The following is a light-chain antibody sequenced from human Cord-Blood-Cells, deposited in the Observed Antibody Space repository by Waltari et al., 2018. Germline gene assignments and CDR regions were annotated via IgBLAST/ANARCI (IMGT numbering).Light chain of an antibody. CDR1: QSVSSN. CDR2: GAS. J-gene: IGKJ1*01. CDR3: QQYNNWWT. V-gene: IGKV3-15*01. Sequence: EIVMTQSPATLSVSPGERATPSCRASQSVSSNLAWYQQKPGQAPRLLIYGASTRATGIPARFSGSGSVTEFTLTISSLQSEDFAVYYCQQYNNWWTFGQGTKVEIK.